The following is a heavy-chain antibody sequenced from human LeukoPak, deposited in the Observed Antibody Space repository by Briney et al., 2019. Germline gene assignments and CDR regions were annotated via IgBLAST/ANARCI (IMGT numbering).Heavy chain of an antibody. CDR2: ISSSSSFI. Sequence: GGSLRLSCAASGFTLSSYSMNWVRQAPGKGLEWDSSISSSSSFIYYADSVKGRFTISRDNAKNSLALQMNSLRAEDTAVYYCARDLYPYYYDSSGYYYGYWGQGTLVTVSS. V-gene: IGHV3-21*01. CDR1: GFTLSSYS. J-gene: IGHJ4*02. D-gene: IGHD3-22*01. CDR3: ARDLYPYYYDSSGYYYGY.